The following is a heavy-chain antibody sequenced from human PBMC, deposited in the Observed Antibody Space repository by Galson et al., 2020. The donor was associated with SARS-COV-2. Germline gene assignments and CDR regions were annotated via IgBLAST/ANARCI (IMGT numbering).Heavy chain of an antibody. J-gene: IGHJ4*02. CDR1: GGSISNYY. Sequence: ETSDTLSLTCTVSGGSISNYYWSWIRQPPGKALEWIAYIFYAGSTNYNPSLKSRLTISVDTSKNQLSVKLTSVTAADTAVYYCARHTSYVGNSYPLEYWGQGTLVTVSS. D-gene: IGHD3-10*02. CDR2: IFYAGST. V-gene: IGHV4-59*08. CDR3: ARHTSYVGNSYPLEY.